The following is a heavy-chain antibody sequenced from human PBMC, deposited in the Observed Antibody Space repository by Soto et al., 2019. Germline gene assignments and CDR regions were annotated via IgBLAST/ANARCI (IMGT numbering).Heavy chain of an antibody. Sequence: DLEWLALIYWDDDKRYSPSLKSRLTITKDTSKNQVVLTMTNMDPVDTATYYCAHRKTGYFDLWGRGTLVTVSS. CDR3: AHRKTGYFDL. CDR2: IYWDDDK. J-gene: IGHJ2*01. V-gene: IGHV2-5*02.